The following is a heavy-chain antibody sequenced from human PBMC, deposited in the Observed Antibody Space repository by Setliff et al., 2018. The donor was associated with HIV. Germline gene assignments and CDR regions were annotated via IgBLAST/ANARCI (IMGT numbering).Heavy chain of an antibody. CDR2: IYYTGST. D-gene: IGHD5-18*01. CDR3: ARDSGGYNYGFAVGSFDY. Sequence: KPSETLSLTCTVSGGSISSGSYYWSWIRQPAGKGLEWIGNIYYTGSTNYNPSLKSRITISIDTSKSQFSLKLTSVAAADTAVYYCARDSGGYNYGFAVGSFDYWGQGALVTVSS. V-gene: IGHV4-61*10. CDR1: GGSISSGSYY. J-gene: IGHJ4*02.